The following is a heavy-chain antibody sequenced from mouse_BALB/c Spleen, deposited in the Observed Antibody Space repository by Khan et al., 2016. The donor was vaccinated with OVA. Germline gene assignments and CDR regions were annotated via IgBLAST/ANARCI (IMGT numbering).Heavy chain of an antibody. Sequence: QVQLKQSGPELVKPGASVKMSCKASGYIFTDYVINWVKQRTGQGLEWIGEIYPGSGSTYYHEKLKGKATLTADKSSNTAYMQLSSLTSEDSTVYFCARSGYGSLAYWGQGTTLTVSS. CDR1: GYIFTDYV. D-gene: IGHD1-1*01. V-gene: IGHV1-77*01. CDR3: ARSGYGSLAY. CDR2: IYPGSGST. J-gene: IGHJ2*01.